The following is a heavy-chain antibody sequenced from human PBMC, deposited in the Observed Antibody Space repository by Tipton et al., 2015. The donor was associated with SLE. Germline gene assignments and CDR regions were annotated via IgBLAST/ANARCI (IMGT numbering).Heavy chain of an antibody. CDR3: ARDLGYGKGLGY. J-gene: IGHJ4*02. D-gene: IGHD5-18*01. CDR2: ISYDGSNR. CDR1: GFTFSSYV. V-gene: IGHV3-30-3*01. Sequence: SLRLSCAASGFTFSSYVMHWVRQAPGKGLEWVAHISYDGSNRYYADSVKGRFTISRDISKTTLYLQMNSLRAEDTAVYYRARDLGYGKGLGYWGQGTLVTVSS.